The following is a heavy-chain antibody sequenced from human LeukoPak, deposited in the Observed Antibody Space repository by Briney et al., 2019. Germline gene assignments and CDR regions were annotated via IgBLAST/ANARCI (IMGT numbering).Heavy chain of an antibody. CDR3: ARQIVGATTSWFDP. V-gene: IGHV2-70*01. CDR2: IDWDDDK. Sequence: SGPALVKPTQTLTLTCTFSGFSLSTSGMCVSWIRQPPGKALEWLALIDWDDDKYYSTSLKTRLTISKDTSKNQVVLTMTNMDPVDTATCYCARQIVGATTSWFDPWGQGTLVTVSS. D-gene: IGHD1-26*01. CDR1: GFSLSTSGMC. J-gene: IGHJ5*02.